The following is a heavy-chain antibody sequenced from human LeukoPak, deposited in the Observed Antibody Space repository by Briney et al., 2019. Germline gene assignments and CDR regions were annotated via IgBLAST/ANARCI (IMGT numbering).Heavy chain of an antibody. CDR3: AREQSGTRGWYTVDY. Sequence: GGSLRPSCAASGFTFSTYAITWVRQGPGKGLEWVSAIRPDGDRTYYANSVRGRFTISRDNSKDTVYLQINGLRVEDTAVYYCAREQSGTRGWYTVDYWGQGTLVTVAS. V-gene: IGHV3-23*01. D-gene: IGHD6-19*01. CDR1: GFTFSTYA. J-gene: IGHJ4*02. CDR2: IRPDGDRT.